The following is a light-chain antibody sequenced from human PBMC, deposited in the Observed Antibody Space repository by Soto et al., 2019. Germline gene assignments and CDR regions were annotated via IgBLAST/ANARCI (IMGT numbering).Light chain of an antibody. V-gene: IGKV1-5*03. CDR1: QTISSW. Sequence: DIQMTQSPSTLSGSVGDRVTITCRASQTISSWLAWYQQKPGKAPKLLIYKASTLKSGVPSRFSGSGSETEFTLTISSLQPDDFATYYCQHYNRYSEAFGQGTKVEL. CDR3: QHYNRYSEA. J-gene: IGKJ1*01. CDR2: KAS.